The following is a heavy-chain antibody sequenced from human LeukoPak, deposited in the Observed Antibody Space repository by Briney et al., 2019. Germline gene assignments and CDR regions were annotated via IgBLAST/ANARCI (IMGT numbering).Heavy chain of an antibody. CDR2: ISSSGSTI. D-gene: IGHD4-17*01. CDR3: ARVVTVTSTGGSFDY. Sequence: GGSLRLSCAASGFNFSSYEMNWVRPAPGEGLEWVSYISSSGSTIYYADAVKSRLTISRDNAKNSLFLQMNTLRAEDTAVYYCARVVTVTSTGGSFDYWGQGTLVTVSS. J-gene: IGHJ4*02. CDR1: GFNFSSYE. V-gene: IGHV3-48*03.